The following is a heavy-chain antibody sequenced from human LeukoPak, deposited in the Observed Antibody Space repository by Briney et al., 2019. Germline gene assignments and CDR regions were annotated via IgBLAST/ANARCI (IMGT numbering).Heavy chain of an antibody. J-gene: IGHJ5*02. Sequence: SETLSLTCTVSGGFISSSSYYWGWIRQPPGKGLEWIGSIYYSGSTYYNPSLKSRVTISVDTSKNQFSLKLSSVTAADTAVYYCARIRFSDSNWFDPWGQGTLVTVSS. V-gene: IGHV4-39*07. CDR1: GGFISSSSYY. CDR2: IYYSGST. D-gene: IGHD2/OR15-2a*01. CDR3: ARIRFSDSNWFDP.